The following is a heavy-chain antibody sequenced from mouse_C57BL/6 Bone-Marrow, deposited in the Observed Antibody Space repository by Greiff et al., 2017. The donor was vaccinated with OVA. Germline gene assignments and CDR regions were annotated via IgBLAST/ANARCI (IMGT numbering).Heavy chain of an antibody. CDR1: GYTFTSYW. V-gene: IGHV1-50*01. CDR2: IDPSDSYT. J-gene: IGHJ1*03. CDR3: ARWGIYWYFDV. Sequence: VQLQQPGAELVKPGASVKLSCKASGYTFTSYWMQWVKQRPGQGLEWIGEIDPSDSYTNYNQKFKGKATLTVDTSSSTAYMQLSSLTSEDSAVYYCARWGIYWYFDVWGTGTTVTVSS.